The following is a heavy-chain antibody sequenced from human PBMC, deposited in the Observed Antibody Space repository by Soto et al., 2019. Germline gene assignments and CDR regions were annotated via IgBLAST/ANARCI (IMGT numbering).Heavy chain of an antibody. CDR2: IYYSGST. V-gene: IGHV4-59*08. Sequence: PSETLSLTCTVSGGSISNYYWSWIRQPPGKGLEWIGYIYYSGSTNYNPSLKSRVTISVDTSKNQFSLKLSSVTAADTAVYYCARRESFVLWFGELRGRAFDIWGQGTMVTVSS. J-gene: IGHJ3*02. CDR1: GGSISNYY. D-gene: IGHD3-10*01. CDR3: ARRESFVLWFGELRGRAFDI.